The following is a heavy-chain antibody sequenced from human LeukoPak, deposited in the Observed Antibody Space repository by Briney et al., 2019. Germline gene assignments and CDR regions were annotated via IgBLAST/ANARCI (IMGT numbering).Heavy chain of an antibody. D-gene: IGHD1-26*01. J-gene: IGHJ5*02. Sequence: SETLSLTCTVSGYSISSGYYWGWIRQPPGKGLEWIGSIYHSGSTYYNPSLKSRVTISVDTSKNQFSLKLSFVTAADTAVYYCARGRSKVGTFDPWGQGTLVTVSS. CDR2: IYHSGST. CDR1: GYSISSGYY. CDR3: ARGRSKVGTFDP. V-gene: IGHV4-38-2*02.